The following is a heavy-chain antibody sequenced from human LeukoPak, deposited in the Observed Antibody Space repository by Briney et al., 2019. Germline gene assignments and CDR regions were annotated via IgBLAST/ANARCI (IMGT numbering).Heavy chain of an antibody. Sequence: SETLSLTCTVSGGSISSGDYYWSWIRQPPGKGLEWIGYIYYSGSTYYNPSLKSRVTISVDTSKNQFSLKLSSVTAADTAVHYCARDGAQLAYCGGDCYPRAFDIWGQGTMVTVSS. CDR2: IYYSGST. CDR3: ARDGAQLAYCGGDCYPRAFDI. CDR1: GGSISSGDYY. D-gene: IGHD2-21*02. J-gene: IGHJ3*02. V-gene: IGHV4-30-4*01.